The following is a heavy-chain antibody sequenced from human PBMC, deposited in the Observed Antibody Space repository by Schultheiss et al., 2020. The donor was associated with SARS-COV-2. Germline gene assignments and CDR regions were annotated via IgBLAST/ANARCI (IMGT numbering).Heavy chain of an antibody. CDR1: GFTFSNAW. Sequence: GGSLRLSCAASGFTFSNAWMSWVRQAPGKGLEWVSLISWDGGSTYYADSVKGRFTISRDNAKNSLYLQMNSLRAEDTAVYYCAKDPWGQTWFDPWGQGTLVTVSS. CDR3: AKDPWGQTWFDP. CDR2: ISWDGGST. J-gene: IGHJ5*02. V-gene: IGHV3-11*01. D-gene: IGHD3-16*01.